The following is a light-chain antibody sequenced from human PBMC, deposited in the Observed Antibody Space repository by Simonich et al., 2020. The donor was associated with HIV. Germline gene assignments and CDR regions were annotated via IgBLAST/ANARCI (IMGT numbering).Light chain of an antibody. CDR1: NIGSKS. V-gene: IGLV3-21*03. Sequence: SYVLTQPPSVSVAPGKTARITCGGNNIGSKSVHWYQQKPGQAPVLVVYDDSDRPSGIPERFSGSNTGNTATLTNSRVAAGDEADYYCQVWDSSSDHRVFGGGTTLTVL. CDR2: DDS. CDR3: QVWDSSSDHRV. J-gene: IGLJ3*02.